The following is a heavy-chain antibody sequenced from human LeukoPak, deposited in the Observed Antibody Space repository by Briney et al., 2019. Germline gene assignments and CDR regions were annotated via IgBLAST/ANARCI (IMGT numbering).Heavy chain of an antibody. CDR1: GYTFTGYY. D-gene: IGHD3-10*01. J-gene: IGHJ4*02. CDR2: INPNSGGT. CDR3: ARVDDYYGSGSYYLDY. V-gene: IGHV1-2*02. Sequence: ASVKVSCKASGYTFTGYYMHWVRQAPGQGLEWMGWINPNSGGTNYAQKFQGRVTMTRDTSISTAYMELSRLRSDDTAVYYCARVDDYYGSGSYYLDYRGQGTLVTVSS.